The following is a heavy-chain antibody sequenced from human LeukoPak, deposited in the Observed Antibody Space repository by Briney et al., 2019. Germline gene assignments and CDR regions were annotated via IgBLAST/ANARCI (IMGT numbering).Heavy chain of an antibody. CDR2: ISGSGGST. CDR1: GFTFSSYA. Sequence: GGSLRLSCAASGFTFSSYAMSWVRQAPGKGLEWVSAISGSGGSTYYADSVKDRFTISRDNSKNTLYLQMNSLRAEDTAVYYCAKDRYDFWSGYYFGVFDYWGQGTLVTVSS. D-gene: IGHD3-3*01. V-gene: IGHV3-23*01. J-gene: IGHJ4*02. CDR3: AKDRYDFWSGYYFGVFDY.